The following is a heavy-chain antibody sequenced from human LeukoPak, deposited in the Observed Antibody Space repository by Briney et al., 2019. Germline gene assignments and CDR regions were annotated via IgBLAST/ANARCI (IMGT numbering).Heavy chain of an antibody. CDR3: ARRSGYSGYDLDY. V-gene: IGHV1-3*01. J-gene: IGHJ4*02. CDR1: GYTFTSYA. Sequence: ASVKLSCKASGYTFTSYAMHWVRQAPGQRLEWMGWINAGNGNTKYSQKFQGRVTITRDTSASTAYMELSSLRSEDTAVYYCARRSGYSGYDLDYWGQGTLVTASS. CDR2: INAGNGNT. D-gene: IGHD5-12*01.